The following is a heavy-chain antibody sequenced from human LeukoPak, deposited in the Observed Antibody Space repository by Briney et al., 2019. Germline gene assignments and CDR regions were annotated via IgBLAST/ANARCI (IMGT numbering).Heavy chain of an antibody. V-gene: IGHV2-5*02. CDR3: SRSSDLYDSSGSYPYYFDY. Sequence: SGPTLVKPTQTPTLTCTFSGFSLSTSGVGVAWIRQPPAKALEWLALIYWDDDKRYSPSLKSRLTITKDTSKKQVVLTMTNMDPVDTATYYCSRSSDLYDSSGSYPYYFDYWGQGTLVTVSS. CDR1: GFSLSTSGVG. D-gene: IGHD3-22*01. CDR2: IYWDDDK. J-gene: IGHJ4*02.